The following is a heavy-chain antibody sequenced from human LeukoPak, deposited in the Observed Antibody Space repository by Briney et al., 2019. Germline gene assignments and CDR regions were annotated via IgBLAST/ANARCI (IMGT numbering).Heavy chain of an antibody. CDR2: IYYSGST. V-gene: IGHV4-59*01. D-gene: IGHD5-18*01. CDR3: ARKGQGGYSYGVFDY. CDR1: GGSISSYY. Sequence: SETLSLTCTVSGGSISSYYWSWIRQPPGKGLEWIGYIYYSGSTNYNPSLKSRVTISVDTSKNQFSLKLSSVTAADTAVYYCARKGQGGYSYGVFDYWGQGTLVTVPS. J-gene: IGHJ4*02.